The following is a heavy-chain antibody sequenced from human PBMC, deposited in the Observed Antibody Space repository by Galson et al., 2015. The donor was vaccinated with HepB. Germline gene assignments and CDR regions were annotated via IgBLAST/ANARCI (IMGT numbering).Heavy chain of an antibody. V-gene: IGHV1-3*01. D-gene: IGHD3-10*01. Sequence: SVKVSCKASGYTFTSYAMHWVRQAPGQRLEWMGWINAGNGNTKYSQKFQGRVTITRDTSASTAYMELSSLRSEDTAVYHCARDYVLLWFGPQYYFDYWGQGTLVTVSS. CDR2: INAGNGNT. J-gene: IGHJ4*02. CDR3: ARDYVLLWFGPQYYFDY. CDR1: GYTFTSYA.